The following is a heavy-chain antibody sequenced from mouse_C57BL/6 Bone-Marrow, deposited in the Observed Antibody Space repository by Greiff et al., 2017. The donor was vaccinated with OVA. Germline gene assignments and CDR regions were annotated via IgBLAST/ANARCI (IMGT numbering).Heavy chain of an antibody. J-gene: IGHJ2*01. D-gene: IGHD1-1*01. CDR3: ARTLSYYYGSSYYFDY. V-gene: IGHV2-9-1*01. CDR2: IWTGGGT. CDR1: GFSLTSYA. Sequence: QVQLQQSGPGLVAPSQSLSITCTVSGFSLTSYAISWVRQPPGKGLEWLGVIWTGGGTNYNSALKSRLSISKDNSKSQVFLKMNSLQTDDTARYYCARTLSYYYGSSYYFDYWGQGTTLTVSS.